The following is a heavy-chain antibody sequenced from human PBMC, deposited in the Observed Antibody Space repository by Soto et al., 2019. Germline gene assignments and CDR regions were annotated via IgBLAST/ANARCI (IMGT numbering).Heavy chain of an antibody. J-gene: IGHJ2*01. CDR2: ISYDGKQP. V-gene: IGHV3-30*03. CDR1: GVTFKDYG. Sequence: GGSLRLSCGAPGVTFKDYGMHWVRQAPGKGLEWVAVISYDGKQPYYADSVKGRFTISKDKSKRTLFLQMNSLRVDDTAVYYCARDGWGSNWYFDLWGRGPLVTASS. CDR3: ARDGWGSNWYFDL. D-gene: IGHD3-16*01.